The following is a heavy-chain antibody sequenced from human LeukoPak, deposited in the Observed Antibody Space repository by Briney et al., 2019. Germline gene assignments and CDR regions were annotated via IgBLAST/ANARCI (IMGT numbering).Heavy chain of an antibody. V-gene: IGHV3-48*03. CDR2: ISSSGSTI. Sequence: GGSLRLSCAASGFTFGSYEMNWVRQAPGKGLEWVSYISSSGSTIYYADSVKGRFTISRDNAKNSVYLQMNSLRAEDTAVYYCARTPTGAVGYWGQGTLVTVSS. CDR1: GFTFGSYE. D-gene: IGHD7-27*01. J-gene: IGHJ4*02. CDR3: ARTPTGAVGY.